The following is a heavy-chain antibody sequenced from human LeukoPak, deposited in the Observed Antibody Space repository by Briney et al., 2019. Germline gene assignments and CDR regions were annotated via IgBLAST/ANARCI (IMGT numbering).Heavy chain of an antibody. D-gene: IGHD5-12*01. Sequence: KPSETLSLTCAVYGGSFSGDFWSWIRQSPGKGLEWIGEINHSGSTNYNPSLKSRVTISVDTSKNQFSLKLSSVTAADTAVYYCASQLVATSAWFDPWGQGTLVTVSS. CDR3: ASQLVATSAWFDP. CDR2: INHSGST. J-gene: IGHJ5*02. CDR1: GGSFSGDF. V-gene: IGHV4-34*01.